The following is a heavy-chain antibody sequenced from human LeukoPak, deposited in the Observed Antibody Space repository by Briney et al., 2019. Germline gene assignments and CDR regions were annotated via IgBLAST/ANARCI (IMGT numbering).Heavy chain of an antibody. CDR2: ISAYNGNT. CDR1: GYTFTSYG. Sequence: ASVKVSCKAPGYTFTSYGISWVQQAPGQGLEWMGWISAYNGNTNYAQKLQGRVTMTTDTSTSTAYMELRSLRSDDTAVYYCARDPYYCSSTSCYTGLYYYYGMDVWGQGTTVTVSS. D-gene: IGHD2-2*02. J-gene: IGHJ6*02. V-gene: IGHV1-18*01. CDR3: ARDPYYCSSTSCYTGLYYYYGMDV.